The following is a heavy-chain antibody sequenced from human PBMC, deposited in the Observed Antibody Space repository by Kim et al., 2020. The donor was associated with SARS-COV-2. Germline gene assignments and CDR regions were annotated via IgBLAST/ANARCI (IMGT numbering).Heavy chain of an antibody. J-gene: IGHJ4*02. V-gene: IGHV4-59*13. CDR1: GGSISSNY. CDR2: ISNSGST. D-gene: IGHD6-19*01. CDR3: AGGSGWHPY. Sequence: SETLSLTCTVSGGSISSNYWTWIRQPPGKGLEWIGYISNSGSTNYSPSLKSRVTLSVDTSKNQCSLRLSSVTAADTAVYYCAGGSGWHPYWGQGTLVTVSS.